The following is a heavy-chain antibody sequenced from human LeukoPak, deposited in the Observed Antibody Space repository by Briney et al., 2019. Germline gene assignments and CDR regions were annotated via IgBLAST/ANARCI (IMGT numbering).Heavy chain of an antibody. J-gene: IGHJ4*02. CDR1: GFTFSSYS. V-gene: IGHV3-48*04. CDR3: ARAWVRSGYDY. Sequence: GGSLRLSCAASGFTFSSYSMNWVRQAPGKGLEWVSYISSSGSTIYYADSVKGRFTISRDNAKNSLYLQMNSLRAEDTAVYYCARAWVRSGYDYWGQGTLVTVSS. D-gene: IGHD6-25*01. CDR2: ISSSGSTI.